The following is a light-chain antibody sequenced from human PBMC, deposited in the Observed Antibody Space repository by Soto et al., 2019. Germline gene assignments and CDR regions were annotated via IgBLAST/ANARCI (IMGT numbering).Light chain of an antibody. J-gene: IGLJ2*01. CDR1: SSNIGRNY. CDR3: GTWDSSLSDAVV. CDR2: DND. V-gene: IGLV1-51*01. Sequence: QSVLTQPPSVSAAPGQKVTISCSGTSSNIGRNYVAWYQQLPGTAPKLLIYDNDKRPSGIPDRFSGSKSGTSATLGITGLQTGDEADYYCGTWDSSLSDAVVFGEGTTLTVL.